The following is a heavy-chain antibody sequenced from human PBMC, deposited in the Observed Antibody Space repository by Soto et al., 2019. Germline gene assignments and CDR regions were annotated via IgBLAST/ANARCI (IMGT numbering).Heavy chain of an antibody. CDR2: IIPIFGTA. V-gene: IGHV1-69*13. CDR1: GGTFSSYA. J-gene: IGHJ6*02. CDR3: ARDSVSRSYYNVEPITYYYYGMDV. D-gene: IGHD3-10*01. Sequence: ASVKVSCKASGGTFSSYAISWVRQAPGQGLEWMGGIIPIFGTANYAQKFQGRVTITADESTGTAYMELSSLRSEDTAVYYCARDSVSRSYYNVEPITYYYYGMDVWGQGTTVTVSS.